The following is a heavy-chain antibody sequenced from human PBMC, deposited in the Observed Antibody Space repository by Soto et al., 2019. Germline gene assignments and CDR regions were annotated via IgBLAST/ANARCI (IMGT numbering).Heavy chain of an antibody. CDR1: GGTFSSYA. V-gene: IGHV1-69*01. CDR3: ARDVLIAAAGSGDYYYYGMDV. J-gene: IGHJ6*02. D-gene: IGHD6-13*01. CDR2: IIPIFGTA. Sequence: QVQLVQSGAEVKKPGSSVKVSCKASGGTFSSYAISWVRQAPGQGLEWMGGIIPIFGTANYAQKFQGRVTITADESTSTAYMELSSLRSEDTAVYYCARDVLIAAAGSGDYYYYGMDVWGQGTTVTVSS.